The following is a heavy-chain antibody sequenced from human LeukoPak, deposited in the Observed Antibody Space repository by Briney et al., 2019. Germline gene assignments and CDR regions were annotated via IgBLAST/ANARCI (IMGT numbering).Heavy chain of an antibody. J-gene: IGHJ3*02. CDR2: MNPNSGNT. V-gene: IGHV1-8*01. CDR3: ASSVDGGHDAFDI. Sequence: GASVKVSCKASGYTFTSYDINWVRQATGQGLEWMGWMNPNSGNTGYAQRFQGRVTMTRNTSISTAYMELSSLRSEDTAVYYCASSVDGGHDAFDIWGQGTMVTVSS. D-gene: IGHD4-23*01. CDR1: GYTFTSYD.